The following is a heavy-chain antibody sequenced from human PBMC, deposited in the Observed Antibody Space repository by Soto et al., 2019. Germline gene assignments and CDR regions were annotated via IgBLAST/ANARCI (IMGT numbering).Heavy chain of an antibody. CDR3: ARDSYGDNAYYYYGMDV. CDR1: GFTFSSYW. Sequence: PGGSLRLSCAASGFTFSSYWMHWVRQTPEKGLVWVSHINGGGSKTTYADSVKGRFTISRDNAKNTLYLQMNSLRAEDTAVYYCARDSYGDNAYYYYGMDVWGQGTTVTVSS. V-gene: IGHV3-74*01. J-gene: IGHJ6*02. D-gene: IGHD4-17*01. CDR2: INGGGSKT.